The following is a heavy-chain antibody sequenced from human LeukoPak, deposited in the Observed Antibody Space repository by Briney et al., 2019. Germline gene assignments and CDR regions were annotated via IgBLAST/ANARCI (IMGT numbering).Heavy chain of an antibody. CDR3: AKDSRFYDFWSNYYYYYYYMDV. CDR2: ISYDGSNK. CDR1: GFTFSSYG. J-gene: IGHJ6*03. D-gene: IGHD3-3*01. V-gene: IGHV3-30*18. Sequence: GGSLRLSCAASGFTFSSYGMHWVRQAPGKGLEWVAVISYDGSNKYYADSVKGRFTISKDNSKNTLYLQMNSLRAEDTAVYYCAKDSRFYDFWSNYYYYYYYMDVWGKGTTVTVSS.